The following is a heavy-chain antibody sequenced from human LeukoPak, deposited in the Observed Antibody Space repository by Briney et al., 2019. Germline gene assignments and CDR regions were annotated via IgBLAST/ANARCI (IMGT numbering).Heavy chain of an antibody. CDR3: ARSSDSSGYYDYFDY. Sequence: GESLKISCKGSGYSFTSYWIGWVRQMPGKGREWMAIIYPGDSDTRYSPSFQGQVTISADKSITTAYLQWSSLKASDTAMYYRARSSDSSGYYDYFDYWGQGSLVTVSS. V-gene: IGHV5-51*01. J-gene: IGHJ4*02. CDR1: GYSFTSYW. D-gene: IGHD3-22*01. CDR2: IYPGDSDT.